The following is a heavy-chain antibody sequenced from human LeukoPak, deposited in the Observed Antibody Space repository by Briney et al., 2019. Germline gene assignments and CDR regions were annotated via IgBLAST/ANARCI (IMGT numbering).Heavy chain of an antibody. CDR2: IYYSGTT. Sequence: SETLSLTCTVSGGSIRSSSHYWGWLRQPPGKGLEWVGSIYYSGTTYYNPSLKSRVSISVDTSKNQFSLKLSSVTAADTAVYYCARVMASYGYGYWYFDLWGRGTLVTVSS. D-gene: IGHD5-18*01. V-gene: IGHV4-39*07. CDR3: ARVMASYGYGYWYFDL. J-gene: IGHJ2*01. CDR1: GGSIRSSSHY.